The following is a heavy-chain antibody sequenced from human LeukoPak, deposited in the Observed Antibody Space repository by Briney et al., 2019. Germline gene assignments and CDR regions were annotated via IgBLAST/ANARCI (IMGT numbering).Heavy chain of an antibody. V-gene: IGHV4-59*12. CDR1: GGSISSYY. CDR3: ARGAGGSQTGFWSGYYTGFDY. D-gene: IGHD3-3*01. J-gene: IGHJ4*02. Sequence: PSETLSLTCTVSGGSISSYYWSWIRQPPGKGLEWIGYIYYSGSTNYNPSLKSRVTISVDTSKNQFSLKLSSVTAADTAVYYCARGAGGSQTGFWSGYYTGFDYWGQGTLVTVSS. CDR2: IYYSGST.